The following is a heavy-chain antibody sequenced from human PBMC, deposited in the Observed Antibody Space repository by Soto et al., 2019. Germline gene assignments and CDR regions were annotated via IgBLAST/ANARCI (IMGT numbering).Heavy chain of an antibody. V-gene: IGHV1-69*01. D-gene: IGHD3-22*01. CDR1: GGTFSSYA. CDR3: ARVSYPHYYDSSGYPHYFDY. Sequence: QVQLVQSGAEVKKPGSSVKVSCKASGGTFSSYAISWVRQAPGQGLEWMGGIIPIFGTANYAQKFQGRVTITADESTSTAYMELSSLRSEDTAVYYCARVSYPHYYDSSGYPHYFDYWGQGTLVTVSA. CDR2: IIPIFGTA. J-gene: IGHJ4*02.